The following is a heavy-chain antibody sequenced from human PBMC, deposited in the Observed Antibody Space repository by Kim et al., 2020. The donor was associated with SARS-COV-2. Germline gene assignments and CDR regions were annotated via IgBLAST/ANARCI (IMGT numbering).Heavy chain of an antibody. CDR1: GGSFSGYY. D-gene: IGHD2-2*02. J-gene: IGHJ4*01. CDR3: ARGLRCCSSTSCYTHPFD. V-gene: IGHV4-34*01. Sequence: SETLSLTCAVYGGSFSGYYWSWIRQPPGKGLEWIGEINHSGSTNYNPSLKSRGTISVDTSKNQLSLKLSSVTAADTAVYYCARGLRCCSSTSCYTHPFD. CDR2: INHSGST.